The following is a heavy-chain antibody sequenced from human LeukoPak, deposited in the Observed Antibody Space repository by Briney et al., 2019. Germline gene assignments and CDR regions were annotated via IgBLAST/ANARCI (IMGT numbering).Heavy chain of an antibody. CDR2: ISTDGSNK. D-gene: IGHD1-26*01. V-gene: IGHV3-30*04. CDR3: ARDRKAGGVGEFDP. J-gene: IGHJ5*02. Sequence: GGSLRLSCAASGFTFSSYAIHWVRQAPGKGLEWVAVISTDGSNKYYTDSVKGRFTISRDNSKNTLYLQMNSLRTEDTAVYYCARDRKAGGVGEFDPWGQGTLVTVSS. CDR1: GFTFSSYA.